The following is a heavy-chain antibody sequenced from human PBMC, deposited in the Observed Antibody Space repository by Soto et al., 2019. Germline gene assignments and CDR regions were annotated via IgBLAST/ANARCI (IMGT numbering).Heavy chain of an antibody. D-gene: IGHD6-25*01. CDR2: ITNGGANT. CDR3: AKGSASGSPYYFDF. J-gene: IGHJ4*02. V-gene: IGHV3-23*01. CDR1: GFSFSRYA. Sequence: GGSLRLSCAGSGFSFSRYAMSWIRQTPGTGLEWVAAITNGGANTYSADSVKGRFTISSDNSKNTLYLQMNSLRAEDTAVYFCAKGSASGSPYYFDFWGQGTLVTVSS.